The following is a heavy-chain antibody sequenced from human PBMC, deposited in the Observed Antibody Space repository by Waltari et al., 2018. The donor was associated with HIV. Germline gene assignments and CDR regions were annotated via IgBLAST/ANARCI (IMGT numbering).Heavy chain of an antibody. CDR3: ARDSLRGIGADGNWFDP. Sequence: EVQLVESGGGLVKPGGSLRLSCAASGFTFSSYHMNWVRQAPGKGLEWVSFISSSSSYIYYADSVKGRFTISRDNAKNSLNLQMNSLRAEDTAVYYCARDSLRGIGADGNWFDPWGQGTLVTVSS. V-gene: IGHV3-21*01. D-gene: IGHD6-13*01. J-gene: IGHJ5*02. CDR1: GFTFSSYH. CDR2: ISSSSSYI.